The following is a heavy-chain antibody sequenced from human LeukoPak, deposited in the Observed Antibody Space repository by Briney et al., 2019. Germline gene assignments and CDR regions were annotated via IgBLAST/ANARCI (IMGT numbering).Heavy chain of an antibody. Sequence: CAASGFTFSXYXXSWVXQAPGKXXXXXXAISGSGGSTYYADSVKGRFTISRDNSKNTLYLQMNSLRAEDTAVYYCAKDPRITMIVVVTFFDYWGQGTLVTVSS. CDR1: GFTFSXYX. V-gene: IGHV3-23*01. D-gene: IGHD3-22*01. CDR2: ISGSGGST. J-gene: IGHJ4*02. CDR3: AKDPRITMIVVVTFFDY.